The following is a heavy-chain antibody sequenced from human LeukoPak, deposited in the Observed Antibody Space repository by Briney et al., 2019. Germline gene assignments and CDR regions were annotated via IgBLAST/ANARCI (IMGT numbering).Heavy chain of an antibody. CDR1: GGTFSSYA. V-gene: IGHV1-69*13. CDR2: IIPIFGTA. CDR3: ARIRYCSSTSCPVGMDV. D-gene: IGHD2-2*01. Sequence: ASVKVSCKASGGTFSSYAISWVRQAPGQGLEWMGGIIPIFGTANYAQKFQGRVTITADESTSTAYMELSSLRSEDTAVYYCARIRYCSSTSCPVGMDVWGQGTTVTVS. J-gene: IGHJ6*02.